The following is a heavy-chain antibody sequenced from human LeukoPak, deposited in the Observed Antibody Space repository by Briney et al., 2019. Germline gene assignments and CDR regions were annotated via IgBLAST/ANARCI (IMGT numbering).Heavy chain of an antibody. CDR2: IIPILGIA. J-gene: IGHJ5*02. D-gene: IGHD3-10*01. CDR3: ARGRSGFRELFNWFDP. V-gene: IGHV1-69*04. CDR1: GGTFSSYA. Sequence: SVKVSCKASGGTFSSYAISWVRQAPGQGLEWMGRIIPILGIANYAQKFQGRVTITADKSTSTAYMELSSLGSEDTAVYYCARGRSGFRELFNWFDPWGQGTLVTVSS.